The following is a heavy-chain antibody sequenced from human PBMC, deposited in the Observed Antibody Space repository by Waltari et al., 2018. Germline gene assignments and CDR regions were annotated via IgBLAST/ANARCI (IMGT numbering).Heavy chain of an antibody. Sequence: QVQLQESGPGLVKPSETLSLTCTVSGGSISSHYWSWIRQPPGKGLEWIGYIYYSGSTNYNPSLKSRVTISVDTSKNQFSLKLSSVTAADTAVYYCARASSGGNSFGIDYWGQGTLVTVSS. D-gene: IGHD2-21*02. J-gene: IGHJ4*02. CDR1: GGSISSHY. V-gene: IGHV4-59*11. CDR2: IYYSGST. CDR3: ARASSGGNSFGIDY.